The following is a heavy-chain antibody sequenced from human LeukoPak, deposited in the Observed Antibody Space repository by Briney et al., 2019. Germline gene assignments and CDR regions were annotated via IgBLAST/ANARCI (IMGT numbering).Heavy chain of an antibody. CDR2: IYSDGRT. J-gene: IGHJ4*02. CDR1: GFTFSSYW. V-gene: IGHV3-66*01. Sequence: PGGSLRLSCAASGFTFSSYWMSWVRQAPGKGLEWVSVIYSDGRTYYADSVKGRFTISRDNSKNTVYLQMNSLRAEDTAVYYCARDSNTRNWGQGTLVTVSS. D-gene: IGHD1-26*01. CDR3: ARDSNTRN.